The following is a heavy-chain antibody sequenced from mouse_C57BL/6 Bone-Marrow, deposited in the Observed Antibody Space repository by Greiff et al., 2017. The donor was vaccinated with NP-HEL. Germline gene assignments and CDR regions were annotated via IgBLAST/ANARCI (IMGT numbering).Heavy chain of an antibody. CDR3: AITSVVHYYAMDY. V-gene: IGHV1-82*01. Sequence: QVQLQQSGPELVKPGASVKISCKASGYAFTSSWMNWVKQRPGKGLEWIGRIYPGSGDTNYNGKFKGKATLTADTSSRTAYMQLSSLTSEDSAVYFCAITSVVHYYAMDYWGKGTSVTASS. D-gene: IGHD1-1*01. CDR1: GYAFTSSW. CDR2: IYPGSGDT. J-gene: IGHJ4*01.